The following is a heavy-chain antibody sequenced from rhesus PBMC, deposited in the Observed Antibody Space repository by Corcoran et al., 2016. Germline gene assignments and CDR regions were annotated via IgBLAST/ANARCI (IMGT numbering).Heavy chain of an antibody. CDR1: GFTFSSYE. Sequence: DVQLVESGGGLVKPGGSLRLSCVASGFTFSSYEMHWVRHAPGKGLEWVSVISESGGTIYYAYSVKGRFTISRDNAKNSLFLQMNSRRAEDTAVYYCMYCSGGGNYGWGQGVLVTVSS. D-gene: IGHD2-39*02. V-gene: IGHV3-100*02. J-gene: IGHJ4*01. CDR2: ISESGGTI. CDR3: MYCSGGGNYG.